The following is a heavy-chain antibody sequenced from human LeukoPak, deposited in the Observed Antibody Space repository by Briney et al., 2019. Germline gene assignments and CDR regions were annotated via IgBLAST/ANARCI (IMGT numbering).Heavy chain of an antibody. CDR1: GYTFNSYA. CDR3: AKEPASGSCFDY. V-gene: IGHV3-23*01. J-gene: IGHJ4*02. Sequence: PGGSLRLSCTASGYTFNSYAMSWVRQAAGKGLEWVSGISGSGTSTYYADSVKGRFAISRDNSKNTLYLQMNSLRAEDTALYYCAKEPASGSCFDYWGQGTLVTVSS. CDR2: ISGSGTST. D-gene: IGHD3-10*01.